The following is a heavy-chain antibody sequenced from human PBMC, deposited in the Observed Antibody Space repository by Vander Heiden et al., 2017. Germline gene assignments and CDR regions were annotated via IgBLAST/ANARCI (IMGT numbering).Heavy chain of an antibody. J-gene: IGHJ5*02. V-gene: IGHV4-39*01. CDR3: AGRGGSCYYL. Sequence: QLQLQESGPGLVKPSATLSLSCTVSGGSISSSSYYWGWIRQPPGKGLEWIASIYYSGSTYYNPSLKSRVTISVDTSKNQFSLKLSSVTAADTAVYYCAGRGGSCYYLWGQGTLVTVSS. CDR1: GGSISSSSYY. D-gene: IGHD2-15*01. CDR2: IYYSGST.